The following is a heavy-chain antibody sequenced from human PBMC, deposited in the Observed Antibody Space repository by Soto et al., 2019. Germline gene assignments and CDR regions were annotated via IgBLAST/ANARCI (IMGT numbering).Heavy chain of an antibody. Sequence: GSLRLSCAASGFTFSSYGMHWVRQAPGKGLEWVAVIWYDGSNKYYADSVKGRFTISRDNSKNTLYLQMNSLRAEDTAVYYCASPIAVAGTDVWGQGTTVTVSS. CDR2: IWYDGSNK. CDR1: GFTFSSYG. CDR3: ASPIAVAGTDV. V-gene: IGHV3-33*01. D-gene: IGHD6-19*01. J-gene: IGHJ6*02.